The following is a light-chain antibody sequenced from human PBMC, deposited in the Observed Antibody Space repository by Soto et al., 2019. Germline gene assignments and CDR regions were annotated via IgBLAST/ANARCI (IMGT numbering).Light chain of an antibody. V-gene: IGKV1-17*01. Sequence: DIQMTQSPSSLSASVGDRVTITCRASQGIGNDLGWYQQKPGNAPKRLIYAASSLQSGVPSRFSSSESGTEFTLTISSRQPEDFATYYCQQYNSYPLTFGGGTKVEV. CDR1: QGIGND. CDR3: QQYNSYPLT. CDR2: AAS. J-gene: IGKJ4*01.